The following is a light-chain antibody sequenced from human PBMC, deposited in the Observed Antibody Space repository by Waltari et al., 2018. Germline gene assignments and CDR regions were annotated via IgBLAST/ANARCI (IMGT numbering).Light chain of an antibody. CDR1: STDLASYHL. CDR3: CSYTGSSTSYG. J-gene: IGLJ1*01. V-gene: IGLV2-23*01. CDR2: EAT. Sequence: QSALSQPASVSGSPGQSLTITCTGASTDLASYHLVAWYQHHPNRAPKLITYEATKRPSGIAHRFYGAKSGATASLRISGLQADDEADYYCCSYTGSSTSYGCGGGTKVTVL.